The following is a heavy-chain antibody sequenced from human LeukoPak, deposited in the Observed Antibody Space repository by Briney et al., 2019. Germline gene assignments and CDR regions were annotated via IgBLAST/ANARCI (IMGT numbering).Heavy chain of an antibody. Sequence: GESLKISCKGSGYRFTSYWIGWVRQMPGKGLEWMGIIYPGDSDTRYSPSFQGQVTISADKSISTAYLQWSSLKASDTAMYYCARQSHYYDSSGSVDYWGQGTLDTVSS. CDR2: IYPGDSDT. D-gene: IGHD3-22*01. CDR1: GYRFTSYW. J-gene: IGHJ4*02. CDR3: ARQSHYYDSSGSVDY. V-gene: IGHV5-51*01.